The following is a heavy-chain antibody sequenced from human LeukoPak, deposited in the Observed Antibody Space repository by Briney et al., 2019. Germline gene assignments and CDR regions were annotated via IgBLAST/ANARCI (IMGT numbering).Heavy chain of an antibody. CDR3: ARETLEGKFDP. J-gene: IGHJ5*02. D-gene: IGHD1-1*01. V-gene: IGHV4-59*01. CDR1: DVSISNYY. CDR2: IYYSGST. Sequence: SETLSLTCTVSDVSISNYYRTWIRQPPGKELEWIGYIYYSGSTKTNPSLKSRVTISVDTSKNQFSLKLSSVTAADTAVYFCARETLEGKFDPWGQGTLVTVSS.